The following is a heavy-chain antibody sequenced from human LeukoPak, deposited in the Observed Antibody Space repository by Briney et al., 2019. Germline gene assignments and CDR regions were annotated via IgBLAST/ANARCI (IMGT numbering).Heavy chain of an antibody. J-gene: IGHJ4*02. CDR3: ARGAGSSWYANFDY. CDR2: IYYSGST. D-gene: IGHD6-13*01. Sequence: SETLSLTCTVSGGSISSHYWSWIRQPPGKGLEGIGYIYYSGSTNYNPSLKSRVTISVDTSKNQFSLKLSSVTAADTAVYYCARGAGSSWYANFDYWGQGTLVTVSS. CDR1: GGSISSHY. V-gene: IGHV4-59*11.